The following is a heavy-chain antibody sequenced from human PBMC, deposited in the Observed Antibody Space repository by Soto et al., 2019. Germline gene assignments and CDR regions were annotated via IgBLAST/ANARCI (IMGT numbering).Heavy chain of an antibody. CDR1: GYSFAGYW. J-gene: IGHJ4*02. V-gene: IGHV5-10-1*01. Sequence: GESLKISCKGSGYSFAGYWITWVRQKPGKGLEWMGRIDPSDSQTYYSPSFRGHVTISVTKSITTVFLQWSSLMASDTAMYYCARQIHDSDTGPNFQYYFDCWRQGPPVTVSS. D-gene: IGHD5-18*01. CDR3: ARQIHDSDTGPNFQYYFDC. CDR2: IDPSDSQT.